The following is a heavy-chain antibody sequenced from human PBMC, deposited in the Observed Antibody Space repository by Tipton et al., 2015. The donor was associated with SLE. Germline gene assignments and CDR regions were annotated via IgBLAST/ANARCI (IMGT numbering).Heavy chain of an antibody. CDR3: ARVRAMVVTWFDY. D-gene: IGHD4-23*01. CDR2: IYYSGST. Sequence: TLSLTCTVSGGSISSSSYYWGWIRRPPGKGLEWIGSIYYSGSTYYNPSLKSRVTISVDTSNNQFSLKLSSVTAADTAVYYCARVRAMVVTWFDYWGQGTLVTVSS. CDR1: GGSISSSSYY. V-gene: IGHV4-39*07. J-gene: IGHJ4*02.